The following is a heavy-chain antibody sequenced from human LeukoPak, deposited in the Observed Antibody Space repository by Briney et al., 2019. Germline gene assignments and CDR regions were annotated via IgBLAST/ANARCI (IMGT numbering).Heavy chain of an antibody. V-gene: IGHV3-7*01. CDR2: INPDGSQI. CDR1: GFTFSGNW. D-gene: IGHD2/OR15-2a*01. CDR3: AKLLGTSTTYDS. Sequence: PGGSLRLSCEASGFTFSGNWMSWVRQAPGKGLGWVASINPDGSQILYVDSVRGRFTISRDNTKSSLYLQMNSLGAEDTALYYCAKLLGTSTTYDSWGQGARVTVSS. J-gene: IGHJ5*01.